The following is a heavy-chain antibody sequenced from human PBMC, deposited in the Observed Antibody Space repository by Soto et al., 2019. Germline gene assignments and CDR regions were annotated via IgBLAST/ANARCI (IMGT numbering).Heavy chain of an antibody. J-gene: IGHJ4*02. CDR3: AGFYILTGYYYFDY. D-gene: IGHD3-9*01. CDR1: GGSISSYY. V-gene: IGHV4-59*08. Sequence: AETLSLTCTVSGGSISSYYWSWIRQPPGKGLEWIGCIYYSGSTNYNPSLKSRVTISVDTSKNQFSLKLSSVTAADTAVYYCAGFYILTGYYYFDYWGQGTLVTVSS. CDR2: IYYSGST.